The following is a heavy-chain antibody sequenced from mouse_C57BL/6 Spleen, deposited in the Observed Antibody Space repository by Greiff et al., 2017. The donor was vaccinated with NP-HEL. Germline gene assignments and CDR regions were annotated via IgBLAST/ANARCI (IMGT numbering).Heavy chain of an antibody. CDR3: TRDEDDYYWYFDV. J-gene: IGHJ1*03. V-gene: IGHV5-9-1*02. D-gene: IGHD2-4*01. Sequence: EVKLVESGEGLVKPGGSLKLSCAASGFTFSSYAMSWVRQTPEKRLEWVAYISSGGDYIYYADTVKGRFTISSDNARNTLYLQMSSLKSEDTAMYYCTRDEDDYYWYFDVWGTGTTVTVSS. CDR2: ISSGGDYI. CDR1: GFTFSSYA.